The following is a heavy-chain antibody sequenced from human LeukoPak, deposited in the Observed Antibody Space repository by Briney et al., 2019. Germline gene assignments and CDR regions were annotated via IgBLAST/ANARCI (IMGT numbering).Heavy chain of an antibody. D-gene: IGHD7-27*01. CDR2: ISGSGDKT. Sequence: GGSLRLSCAASGFTFSSYAMSWVRQAPGKGLEWVSLISGSGDKTYYADSVKGRFTISRDNSKNTLYLQMNSLRAEDTAVYYCAVLPGGSFDYWGQGTLVTVSS. CDR1: GFTFSSYA. CDR3: AVLPGGSFDY. V-gene: IGHV3-23*01. J-gene: IGHJ4*02.